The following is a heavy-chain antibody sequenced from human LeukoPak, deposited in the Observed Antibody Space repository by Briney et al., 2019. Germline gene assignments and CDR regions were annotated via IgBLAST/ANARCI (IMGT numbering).Heavy chain of an antibody. CDR3: TSSSGYYNY. Sequence: GGSLRLSCAASGFNFNRYAMNWVRQAPGKGLEWVGRIKSKTDGGTTDYAAPVKGRFTISRDDSKNTLYLQMNSLKTEDTAVYYCTSSSGYYNYWGQGTLVTVSS. CDR2: IKSKTDGGTT. V-gene: IGHV3-15*01. CDR1: GFNFNRYA. D-gene: IGHD3-22*01. J-gene: IGHJ4*02.